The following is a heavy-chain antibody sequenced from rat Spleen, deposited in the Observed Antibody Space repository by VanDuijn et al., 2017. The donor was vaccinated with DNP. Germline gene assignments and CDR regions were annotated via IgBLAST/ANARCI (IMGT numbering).Heavy chain of an antibody. CDR1: GYSITGNY. Sequence: EVQLQESGPGLVKPSQSLPLTCSVTGYSITGNYWAWIRKFPGNKMEWMGYINYSGITVFNPSLKSRISITRDTSKNQFFLQLNSVTTEDTATYYCARWSRYFDYWGQGVMVTVSS. CDR2: INYSGIT. V-gene: IGHV3-1*01. CDR3: ARWSRYFDY. J-gene: IGHJ2*01.